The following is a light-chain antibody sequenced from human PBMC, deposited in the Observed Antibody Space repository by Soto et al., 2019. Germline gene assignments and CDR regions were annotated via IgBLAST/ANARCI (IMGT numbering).Light chain of an antibody. CDR2: GTF. V-gene: IGKV1-9*01. CDR3: QHLNNYPPFT. CDR1: QDIQTY. J-gene: IGKJ3*01. Sequence: IQLTQSPSSLSASVGDRVSITCRASQDIQTYLAGCQQKRGEAPKLLISGTFTLQSGVPSRFNGSGSGTDLPLTISRLQPEDFATYYCQHLNNYPPFTFGPGTKVDLE.